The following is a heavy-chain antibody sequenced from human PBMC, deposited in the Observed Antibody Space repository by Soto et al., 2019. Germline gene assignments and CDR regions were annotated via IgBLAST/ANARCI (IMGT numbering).Heavy chain of an antibody. D-gene: IGHD3-3*01. CDR3: TTDQSAYYDFWSGYSPNY. J-gene: IGHJ4*02. CDR2: IKSKTDGGTT. V-gene: IGHV3-15*07. CDR1: GFTFSNAW. Sequence: GGSLRLSCAASGFTFSNAWMNWVRQAPGKGLEWVGRIKSKTDGGTTDYAAPVKVRFTISRDDSKNTLYLQMNSLNTEDTAVYYCTTDQSAYYDFWSGYSPNYWGQGTLVTVSS.